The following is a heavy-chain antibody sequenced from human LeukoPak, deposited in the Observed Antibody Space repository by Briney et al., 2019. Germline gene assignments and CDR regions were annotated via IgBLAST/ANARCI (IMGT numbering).Heavy chain of an antibody. D-gene: IGHD2/OR15-2a*01. CDR1: GLTFSSYT. J-gene: IGHJ5*01. Sequence: GGSLRLSCAASGLTFSSYTMNWVRQAPGKGLEWVSSISSSSSYIYYADSVKGRFTISRDNAKNSLYLQMNSLRVEDTAVYYCVRDTENIGYDAFEFWGHGTLVTVSS. CDR2: ISSSSSYI. V-gene: IGHV3-21*01. CDR3: VRDTENIGYDAFEF.